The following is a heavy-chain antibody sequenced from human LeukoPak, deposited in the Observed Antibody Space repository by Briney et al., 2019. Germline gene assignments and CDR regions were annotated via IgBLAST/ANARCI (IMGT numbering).Heavy chain of an antibody. Sequence: SETLSLTCTVSGGSINSGDSYWHWIRQSPGKGLEWIGDIHNSGTTYYTPSLKSRVTMSVDTSKNQFSLELSSVTAADTAVYYCASSFIYYDTAGHFHSWGQGSLVTVSS. D-gene: IGHD3-22*01. CDR1: GGSINSGDSY. CDR2: IHNSGTT. V-gene: IGHV4-30-4*01. CDR3: ASSFIYYDTAGHFHS. J-gene: IGHJ4*02.